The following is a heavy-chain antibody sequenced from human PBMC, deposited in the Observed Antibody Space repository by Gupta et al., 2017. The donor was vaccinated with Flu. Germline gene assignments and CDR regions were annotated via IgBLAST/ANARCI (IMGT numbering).Heavy chain of an antibody. Sequence: SCVQWVGQAPGKGLVWVSRINPDGSSTTYAESVKGRFTISRDNAKNTLYLQMNSLGDDDTAVYYCATVTSGCWGQGTLVTVSS. V-gene: IGHV3-74*03. J-gene: IGHJ4*02. CDR2: INPDGSST. CDR3: ATVTSGC. CDR1: SC. D-gene: IGHD4-17*01.